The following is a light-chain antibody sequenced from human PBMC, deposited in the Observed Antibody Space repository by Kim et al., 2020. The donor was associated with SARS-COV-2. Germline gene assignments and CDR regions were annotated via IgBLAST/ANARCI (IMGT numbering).Light chain of an antibody. V-gene: IGKV3-15*01. CDR3: QQYNNLIT. CDR2: DTS. Sequence: SVSPGEGATRSCRASQSVSSDLAWYQRKPGQAPRLRIYDTSTRATGVPARFSGSGSGTEFTLTISSLQSEDFAVYFCQQYNNLITSGQGTRLEIK. CDR1: QSVSSD. J-gene: IGKJ5*01.